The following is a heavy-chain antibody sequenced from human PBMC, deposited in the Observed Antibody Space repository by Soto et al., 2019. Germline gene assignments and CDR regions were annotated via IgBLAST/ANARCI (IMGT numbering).Heavy chain of an antibody. CDR1: GGTFSSYA. V-gene: IGHV1-69*12. CDR2: IIPMFGTA. J-gene: IGHJ4*02. Sequence: QVQLVQSGAEVKKPGSSVKVSCKTSGGTFSSYAISWVRQAPGQGLEWMGGIIPMFGTANYAQKFQGRVTIDADESRSKAYMELSSLRSEDKAVYYCARSRANYYDSRGYYYSTFDYWGQGTLVTVSS. CDR3: ARSRANYYDSRGYYYSTFDY. D-gene: IGHD3-22*01.